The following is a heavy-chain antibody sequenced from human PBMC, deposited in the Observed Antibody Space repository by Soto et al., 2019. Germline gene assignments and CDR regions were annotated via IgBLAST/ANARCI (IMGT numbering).Heavy chain of an antibody. V-gene: IGHV3-23*01. CDR3: AKTAAMTIRDGFDH. CDR2: ISGSGSNP. Sequence: EVQVLESGGGLVQPGGSLRLSCAASGFTFSSYAMSWVRQAPGQGLEWVSAISGSGSNPYYADSVKGRFTISRDNSKNTLYLQMNSLRDEDTALYSCAKTAAMTIRDGFDHCGQGPLVTVSS. CDR1: GFTFSSYA. D-gene: IGHD2-2*01. J-gene: IGHJ4*02.